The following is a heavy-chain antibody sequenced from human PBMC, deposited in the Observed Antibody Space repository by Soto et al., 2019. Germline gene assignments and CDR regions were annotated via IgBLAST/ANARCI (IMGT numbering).Heavy chain of an antibody. V-gene: IGHV3-7*04. J-gene: IGHJ5*02. Sequence: VQLVQSGGGLVQPGGSLTLSCAASGFTFSSHWMSWFRRAPGKGLEWVANIKSDGSEKYYADSVKGRFTVSRDNAQSSVFLQMSSLRAEDTAVYYCTRVHMVAVPAASPWFDPWGQGTRVTVSS. CDR2: IKSDGSEK. CDR1: GFTFSSHW. D-gene: IGHD2-2*01. CDR3: TRVHMVAVPAASPWFDP.